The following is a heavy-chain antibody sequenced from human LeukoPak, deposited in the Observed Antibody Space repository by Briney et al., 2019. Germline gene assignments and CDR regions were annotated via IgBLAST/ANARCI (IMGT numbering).Heavy chain of an antibody. J-gene: IGHJ4*02. CDR3: AREIAARSYYFDY. CDR2: IYYSGST. D-gene: IGHD6-6*01. Sequence: PSETLSLTCTVSGGSISSYYWSWIRQPPGKGLEWIGYIYYSGSTNYNPSLKSRVTISVDTSKNQFSLKLSSVTAADTAVYYCAREIAARSYYFDYWGQGTLVTVSS. V-gene: IGHV4-59*12. CDR1: GGSISSYY.